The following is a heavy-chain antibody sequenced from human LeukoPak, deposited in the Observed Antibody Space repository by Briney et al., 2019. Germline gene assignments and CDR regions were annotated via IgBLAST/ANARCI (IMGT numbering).Heavy chain of an antibody. CDR3: ARGRWELLLFDY. Sequence: GGSLRLSCAASGFTFSSYAMSWVRQAPGKGLEWVSYISSSGSTIYYADSVKGRFTISRDNAKNSLYLQMNSLRAEDTAVYYCARGRWELLLFDYWGQGTLVTVSS. CDR1: GFTFSSYA. J-gene: IGHJ4*02. D-gene: IGHD1-26*01. CDR2: ISSSGSTI. V-gene: IGHV3-48*04.